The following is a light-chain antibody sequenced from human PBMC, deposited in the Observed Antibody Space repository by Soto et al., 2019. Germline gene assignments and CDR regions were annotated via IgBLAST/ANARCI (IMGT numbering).Light chain of an antibody. CDR1: QSLSSN. Sequence: EIVMTLSPATLSVSPGERATLSCRASQSLSSNLAWYQQKPGQAPRLLIYGASTRATGIPARFSGSGSGTEFTLTISSLQSEDFAVYYCQQYNNWPPTFGQGTKVEIK. J-gene: IGKJ1*01. CDR2: GAS. V-gene: IGKV3-15*01. CDR3: QQYNNWPPT.